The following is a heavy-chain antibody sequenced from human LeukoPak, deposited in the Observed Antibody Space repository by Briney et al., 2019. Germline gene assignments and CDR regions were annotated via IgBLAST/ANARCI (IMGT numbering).Heavy chain of an antibody. CDR2: INPNSGDT. J-gene: IGHJ4*02. Sequence: ASVKVSCKASGYTFKSYAMNWVRQAPGQGLEWMGWINPNSGDTNYAQKFQGRVTMTRDTSISTAYMELSRLRSDDTAVYYCARQAVAGDYWGQGTLVTVSS. D-gene: IGHD6-19*01. CDR3: ARQAVAGDY. V-gene: IGHV1-2*02. CDR1: GYTFKSYA.